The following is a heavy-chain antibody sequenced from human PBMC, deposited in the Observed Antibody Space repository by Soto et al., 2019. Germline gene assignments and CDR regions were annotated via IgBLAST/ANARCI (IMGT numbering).Heavy chain of an antibody. V-gene: IGHV4-39*01. D-gene: IGHD5-12*01. J-gene: IGHJ6*02. CDR1: GGSISSSSYY. CDR2: IYYSGST. CDR3: ARLLRHNYYGMDV. Sequence: QLQLQESGPGLVKPSETLSLTCTVSGGSISSSSYYWGWIRQPSGKGLEWIGSIYYSGSTYYNPSLKSRVTISVDTSKNQFSLKLSSETAADTAVYYCARLLRHNYYGMDVWGQGTTVTVSS.